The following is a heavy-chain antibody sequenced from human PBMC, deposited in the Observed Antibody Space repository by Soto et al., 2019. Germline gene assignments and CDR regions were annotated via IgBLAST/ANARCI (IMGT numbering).Heavy chain of an antibody. CDR2: ISGSGGST. V-gene: IGHV3-23*01. J-gene: IGHJ4*02. CDR3: AKDWADCSSTSCYVLDY. D-gene: IGHD2-2*01. Sequence: GGSLRLSCAASGFTFSSYAMSWVRQAPGKGLEWVSAISGSGGSTYYADSVKGRFTISRDNSKNTLYLQMNSLRAEDTAVYYCAKDWADCSSTSCYVLDYWGQGTLVTVSS. CDR1: GFTFSSYA.